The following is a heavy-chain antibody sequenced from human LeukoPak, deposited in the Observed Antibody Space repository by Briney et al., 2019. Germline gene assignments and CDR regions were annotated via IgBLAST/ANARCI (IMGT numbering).Heavy chain of an antibody. V-gene: IGHV4-4*02. D-gene: IGHD3-22*01. CDR1: GGSVTTTNW. CDR3: AREGGYYRPLDY. Sequence: KPSEALSLTCGVPGGSVTTTNWWTWVRQLPGKGLEWIGEVHLDGRTNYNPSLTSRLTMSVDLSENHISLKLTSVTAADTAVYYCAREGGYYRPLDYSGPGTLVTVSS. J-gene: IGHJ4*02. CDR2: VHLDGRT.